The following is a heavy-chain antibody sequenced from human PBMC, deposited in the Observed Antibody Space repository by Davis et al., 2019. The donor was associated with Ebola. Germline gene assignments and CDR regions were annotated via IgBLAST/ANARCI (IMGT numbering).Heavy chain of an antibody. V-gene: IGHV3-30*19. Sequence: GGSLRLSCAASGFTFSSYGMHWVRQAPGKGLEWVAVIWYDGSNKYYADSVKGRFTISRDNSKNTLYLQMNSLRAEDTAVYYCARVRLRFWDGRYYGMDVWGQGTTVTVSS. CDR1: GFTFSSYG. CDR3: ARVRLRFWDGRYYGMDV. CDR2: IWYDGSNK. D-gene: IGHD5-12*01. J-gene: IGHJ6*02.